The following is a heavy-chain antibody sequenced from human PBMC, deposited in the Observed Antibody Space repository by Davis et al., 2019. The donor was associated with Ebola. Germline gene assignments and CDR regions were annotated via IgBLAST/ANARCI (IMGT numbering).Heavy chain of an antibody. D-gene: IGHD5-18*01. V-gene: IGHV3-74*03. J-gene: IGHJ4*02. Sequence: PGGSLRLSCPASGFTFSNFWLHWVRQGPGKGLVWVSRISSDGSGPAYADSVKGRFTISRDNAKSTVYLQMNSLRAEDTAVYYCARSGGHSFGQNWGQGTLVTVSS. CDR1: GFTFSNFW. CDR2: ISSDGSGP. CDR3: ARSGGHSFGQN.